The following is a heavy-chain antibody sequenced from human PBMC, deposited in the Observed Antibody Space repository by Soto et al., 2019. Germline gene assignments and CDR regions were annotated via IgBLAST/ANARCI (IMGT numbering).Heavy chain of an antibody. CDR2: IHYSGST. CDR1: GGSISSGGYY. Sequence: SETLSLTCTVSGGSISSGGYYWSWIRQHPGKGLEWIGYIHYSGSTYYNPSLKSRVTISVDTSKNQFSLKLSSVTAADTAVYYCARVKLLPSYYYYGMDVWGQGTTVPVSS. CDR3: ARVKLLPSYYYYGMDV. D-gene: IGHD2-15*01. J-gene: IGHJ6*02. V-gene: IGHV4-31*03.